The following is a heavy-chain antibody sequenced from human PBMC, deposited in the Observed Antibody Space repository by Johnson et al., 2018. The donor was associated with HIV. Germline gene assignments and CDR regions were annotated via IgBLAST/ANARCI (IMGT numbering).Heavy chain of an antibody. V-gene: IGHV3-48*04. D-gene: IGHD2-2*01. CDR2: ISSSGSTI. CDR3: TTDGVSDIVVVPATPSGSGSYGRYI. Sequence: VQLVESGGGVVQPGRSLRLSCAASGFTFSSYGMHWVRQAPGKGLEWVSYISSSGSTIYYADSVKGRFTISRDNAKNSLYLQMNSLRAEDTAVYYCTTDGVSDIVVVPATPSGSGSYGRYIWGQGTMVTVSS. J-gene: IGHJ3*02. CDR1: GFTFSSYG.